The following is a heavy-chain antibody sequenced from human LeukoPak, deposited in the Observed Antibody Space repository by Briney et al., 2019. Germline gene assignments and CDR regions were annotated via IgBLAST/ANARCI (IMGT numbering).Heavy chain of an antibody. CDR3: ARHGADIVATISDWFDP. Sequence: GESLKISCKGSGYSFTSYWIGWVRQMPGKGLEWMGIIYPGDSDTRYSPSFQGQVTISADKSISTAYLQWSSLKASDTAMYYCARHGADIVATISDWFDPWGQGTLVTVSS. CDR2: IYPGDSDT. CDR1: GYSFTSYW. J-gene: IGHJ5*02. V-gene: IGHV5-51*01. D-gene: IGHD5-12*01.